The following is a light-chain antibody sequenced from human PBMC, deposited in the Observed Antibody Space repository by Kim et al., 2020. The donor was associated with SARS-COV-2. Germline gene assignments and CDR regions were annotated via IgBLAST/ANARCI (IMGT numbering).Light chain of an antibody. CDR3: QQYDNLLVYT. Sequence: DIQMTQSPSSLSASVGDRVTITCQASQDISNYLNWYQQKPGKAPKLLIYDASNLETGVPSRFSGSGSGTDFTFTISSLQPEDIATYYCQQYDNLLVYTFGQGTKLEI. J-gene: IGKJ2*01. CDR2: DAS. V-gene: IGKV1-33*01. CDR1: QDISNY.